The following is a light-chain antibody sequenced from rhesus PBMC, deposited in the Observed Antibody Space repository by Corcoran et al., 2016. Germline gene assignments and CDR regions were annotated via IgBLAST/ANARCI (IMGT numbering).Light chain of an antibody. CDR3: LQYNSDPLT. CDR1: QGISTY. Sequence: DIQMTQSPSSLSASVGDRVTITCRASQGISTYLNWYQQKPGKAPKRLIYAASSLESGVPSRFSGNGSGTDFTLTIHSLQPEDFATYYCLQYNSDPLTFGGGTKVEIK. CDR2: AAS. J-gene: IGKJ4*01. V-gene: IGKV1-43*02.